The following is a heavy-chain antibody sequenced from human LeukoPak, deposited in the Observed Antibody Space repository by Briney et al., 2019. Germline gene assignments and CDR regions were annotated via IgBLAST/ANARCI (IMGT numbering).Heavy chain of an antibody. D-gene: IGHD3-22*01. CDR3: ARDAHYYDSSGQSDY. CDR2: INHSGST. CDR1: GGSFSGYY. J-gene: IGHJ4*02. V-gene: IGHV4-34*01. Sequence: KGSETLSLTCAVYGGSFSGYYWSWSRQPPGKGLEWIGEINHSGSTNYNPSLKSRVTISVDTSKNQFSLKLSSVTAADTAVYYCARDAHYYDSSGQSDYWGQGPLVTVSS.